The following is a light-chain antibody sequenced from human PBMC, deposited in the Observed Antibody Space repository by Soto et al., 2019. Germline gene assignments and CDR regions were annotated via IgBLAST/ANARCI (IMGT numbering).Light chain of an antibody. V-gene: IGKV3-20*01. CDR3: QQYGRT. J-gene: IGKJ4*01. CDR2: GAS. Sequence: EIVFTQSPVTLSLSPGERATLSCRASQSVSTYLAWYQQQPGQAPRLLIYGASSRATGIPDRCSGSGSGTDFTLTISRLEPEDFAVYYCQQYGRTFGGGTKVDIK. CDR1: QSVSTY.